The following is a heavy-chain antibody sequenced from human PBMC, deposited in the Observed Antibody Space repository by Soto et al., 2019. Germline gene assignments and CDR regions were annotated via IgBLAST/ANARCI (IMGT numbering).Heavy chain of an antibody. J-gene: IGHJ6*02. D-gene: IGHD3-3*01. V-gene: IGHV3-15*07. CDR3: TTDKGLDHYYDFLSCYYTAPAAFYI. CDR2: IKSKTDGGTT. CDR1: GFTFSNAC. Sequence: PGGSRRHACAASGFTFSNACRNWVLQAPGKGLEWVGRIKSKTDGGTTDYAAPVKGRFTISRDDSKNTLYLQMNRLKTEDTDVYYCTTDKGLDHYYDFLSCYYTAPAAFYIRAQRTALPVSS.